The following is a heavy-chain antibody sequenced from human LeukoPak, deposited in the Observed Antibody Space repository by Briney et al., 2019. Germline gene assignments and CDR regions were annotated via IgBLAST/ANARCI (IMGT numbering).Heavy chain of an antibody. CDR1: GGTFSSYA. D-gene: IGHD2-21*02. Sequence: SVKVSCKASGGTFSSYAISWVRQAPGQGLEWMGGIIPIFGTANYAQKFQGRVTITADESTSTAYMELSSLRSEDTAVYYCARTSYCGGDCLDYWGQGTLVILSS. J-gene: IGHJ4*02. CDR2: IIPIFGTA. V-gene: IGHV1-69*13. CDR3: ARTSYCGGDCLDY.